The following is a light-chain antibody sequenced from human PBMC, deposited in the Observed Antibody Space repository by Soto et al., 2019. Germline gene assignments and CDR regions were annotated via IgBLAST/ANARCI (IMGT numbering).Light chain of an antibody. CDR2: AAS. CDR1: QGISSY. V-gene: IGKV1-9*01. Sequence: DIQLTQSPSFLSASVGDRVTITCRASQGISSYLAWYQQKPGKAPKLLIYAASTLQSGVPSRFSGSGSGTEFTLTISSLQPEDFATYYCQQLNSVGQGTKLEIK. J-gene: IGKJ2*01. CDR3: QQLNS.